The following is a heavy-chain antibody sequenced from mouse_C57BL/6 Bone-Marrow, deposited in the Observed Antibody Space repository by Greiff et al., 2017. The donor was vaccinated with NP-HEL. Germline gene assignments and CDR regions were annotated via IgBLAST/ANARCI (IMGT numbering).Heavy chain of an antibody. CDR3: TTDMVSPFAY. CDR1: GFNIKDDY. V-gene: IGHV14-4*01. D-gene: IGHD2-2*01. CDR2: IDPENGDT. Sequence: EVKLVESGAELVRPGASVKLSCTASGFNIKDDYMHWVKQRPEQGLEWIGWIDPENGDTEYASKFQGKATITADTSSNTAYLQLSSLTSEDTAVYYCTTDMVSPFAYWGQGTLVTVSA. J-gene: IGHJ3*01.